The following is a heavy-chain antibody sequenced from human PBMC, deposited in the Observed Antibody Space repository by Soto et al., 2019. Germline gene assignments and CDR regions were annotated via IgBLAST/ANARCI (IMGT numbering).Heavy chain of an antibody. D-gene: IGHD3-16*01. J-gene: IGHJ4*02. CDR1: GYTFTDFA. CDR3: AREGAHYAPFDL. V-gene: IGHV1-3*01. CDR2: INVGNGNT. Sequence: QAQLVQSGAEAKQPGASVRVSCKASGYTFTDFALHWVRKAPGQGLEWMGWINVGNGNTGYSRKFQGRVTNDRDVSATTAYIEVTSLTSDDTAIYYCAREGAHYAPFDLWGQGTLVTVSS.